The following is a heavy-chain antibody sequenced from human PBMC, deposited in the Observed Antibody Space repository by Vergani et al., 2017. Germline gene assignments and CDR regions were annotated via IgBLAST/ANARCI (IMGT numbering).Heavy chain of an antibody. CDR1: GASIRSSNYY. CDR2: IYYSGRT. Sequence: QLQLQESGPGLVKPSATLSLTCSVSGASIRSSNYYWGWIRQPPGKGLEWIASIYYSGRTYYNPSLKSRVTISVDTSKNQFPLKLSSVTAADTAVYFCARHSTVEWLVKLGWIDPWGKGILVTVSS. CDR3: ARHSTVEWLVKLGWIDP. D-gene: IGHD6-19*01. J-gene: IGHJ5*02. V-gene: IGHV4-39*01.